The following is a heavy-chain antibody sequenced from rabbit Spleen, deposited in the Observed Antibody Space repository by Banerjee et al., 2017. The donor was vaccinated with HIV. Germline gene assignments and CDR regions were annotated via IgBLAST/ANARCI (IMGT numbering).Heavy chain of an antibody. V-gene: IGHV1S40*01. J-gene: IGHJ3*01. Sequence: QSLEESGGDLVKPGASLTLTCKASGIDFSSGYYMCWVRQAPGKGLEWIACIGAGNSGSIYYASWAKGRFTISITSSTTVTLQMTSLTAADTATYFCARDLDDVIGWNFGWWGQGTLVTVS. CDR2: IGAGNSGSI. D-gene: IGHD4-1*01. CDR1: GIDFSSGYY. CDR3: ARDLDDVIGWNFGW.